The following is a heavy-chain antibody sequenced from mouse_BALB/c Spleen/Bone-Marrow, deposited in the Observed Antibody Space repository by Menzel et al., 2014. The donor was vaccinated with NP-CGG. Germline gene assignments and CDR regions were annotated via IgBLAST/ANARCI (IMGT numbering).Heavy chain of an antibody. Sequence: EVQLVESGGGLVQPGGSLRLSCATSGFTFTDYYMNWVRQPPGKALEWLGFIRNKANGYTTEYSASVKGRFTISRDNSQNILYRQMNTLRAEDSATYYCARDKGRVFFDYWGQGTTLTVSS. V-gene: IGHV7-3*02. CDR2: IRNKANGYTT. J-gene: IGHJ2*01. CDR1: GFTFTDYY. CDR3: ARDKGRVFFDY.